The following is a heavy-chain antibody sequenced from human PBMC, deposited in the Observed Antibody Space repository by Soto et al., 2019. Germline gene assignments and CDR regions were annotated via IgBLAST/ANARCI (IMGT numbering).Heavy chain of an antibody. Sequence: QVQLVQSGAEVKKPGASVKVSCKASGYTFTSYGISWVRQAPGQGLEWMGWISAYNGNTNYAQKRQGRVTRNTDTSTSTAYMELRSLRSDDTAVYYCARDFHYDYIWGSYRQEPFDYWGQGTLVTVSS. CDR1: GYTFTSYG. D-gene: IGHD3-16*02. CDR2: ISAYNGNT. J-gene: IGHJ4*02. V-gene: IGHV1-18*01. CDR3: ARDFHYDYIWGSYRQEPFDY.